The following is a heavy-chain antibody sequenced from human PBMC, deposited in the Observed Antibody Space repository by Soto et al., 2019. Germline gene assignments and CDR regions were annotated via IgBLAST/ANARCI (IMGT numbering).Heavy chain of an antibody. CDR2: ISSSSSYT. CDR1: GFTFSDYY. Sequence: PGGSLRLSCAASGFTFSDYYMSWIRQAPGKXLEWVSYISSSSSYTNYADSVKGRFTISRDNAKNSLYLQMNSLRAEDTAVYYCARDDYSSSWYPPYYYYGMDVWGQGSTVTVSS. D-gene: IGHD6-13*01. CDR3: ARDDYSSSWYPPYYYYGMDV. J-gene: IGHJ6*02. V-gene: IGHV3-11*06.